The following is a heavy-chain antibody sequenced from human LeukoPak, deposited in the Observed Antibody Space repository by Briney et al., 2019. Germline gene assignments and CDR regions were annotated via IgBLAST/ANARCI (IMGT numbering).Heavy chain of an antibody. CDR3: ARELGGLIGTIPPFDC. Sequence: GGSLRPSCAASGFTFNIYSMNWVRQAPGKGLEWVSSISSNSNHIYYADSVKGRFTISRDNAKNSLYLQMNSLRAEDTAVYYCARELGGLIGTIPPFDCWGQGTLVTVSS. J-gene: IGHJ4*02. CDR1: GFTFNIYS. CDR2: ISSNSNHI. D-gene: IGHD1-20*01. V-gene: IGHV3-21*01.